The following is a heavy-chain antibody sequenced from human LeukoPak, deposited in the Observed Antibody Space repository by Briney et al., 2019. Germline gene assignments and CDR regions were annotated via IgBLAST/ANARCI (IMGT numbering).Heavy chain of an antibody. V-gene: IGHV4-59*12. D-gene: IGHD2-8*01. CDR2: IYYTGDT. J-gene: IGHJ5*02. Sequence: PSETLSLTCTVSGGSISSYYWSWVRQPPGKGLEWIGYIYYTGDTNYNPSLGSRVTISVDTSKNQFSLKLRSVTAADTAVYYCATYTNDKNWIDPWGQGTLVTVSS. CDR3: ATYTNDKNWIDP. CDR1: GGSISSYY.